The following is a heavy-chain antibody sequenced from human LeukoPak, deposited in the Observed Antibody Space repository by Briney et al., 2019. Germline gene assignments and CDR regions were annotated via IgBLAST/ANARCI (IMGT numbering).Heavy chain of an antibody. V-gene: IGHV3-23*01. Sequence: GGSLRLSCAASGFTFTNYGMSWVRQAPGKGLEWVSAISGNGGSTHYADSVKGRFTISRDNSKNTLYLQMNSLRAEDTAVYHCAKDASSGYRTYVPFDYWGQGTLVTVSS. CDR1: GFTFTNYG. J-gene: IGHJ4*02. CDR3: AKDASSGYRTYVPFDY. D-gene: IGHD3-22*01. CDR2: ISGNGGST.